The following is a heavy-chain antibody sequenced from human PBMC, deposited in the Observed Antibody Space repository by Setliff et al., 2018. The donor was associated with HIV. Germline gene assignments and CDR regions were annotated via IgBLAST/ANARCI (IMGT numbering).Heavy chain of an antibody. CDR2: IYTTGIT. Sequence: SETLSLTCTVSGGSISSGSYYWSWIRQPAGKGLEWIGRIYTTGITNYIPSLKSRVTISLDTSKNQFSLKLTSVTAADTAVYYCARGPRPVDVDYYYMGVWGKGTTVTVSS. CDR1: GGSISSGSYY. J-gene: IGHJ6*03. V-gene: IGHV4-61*02. CDR3: ARGPRPVDVDYYYMGV.